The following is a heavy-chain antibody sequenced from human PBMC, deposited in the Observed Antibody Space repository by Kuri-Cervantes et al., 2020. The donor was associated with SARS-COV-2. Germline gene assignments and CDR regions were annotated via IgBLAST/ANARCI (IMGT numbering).Heavy chain of an antibody. CDR2: ISAYNGNT. CDR1: GYTFTSYG. V-gene: IGHV1-18*01. D-gene: IGHD1/OR15-1a*01. Sequence: ASVKVSCKASGYTFTSYGISWVRQAPGQGLEWMGWISAYNGNTNYAQKLQGRVTMNTDTSTSTAYMELRSLRSDDTAVYYCARAEHDYYYYYYMDVWGKGTTVTVSS. J-gene: IGHJ6*03. CDR3: ARAEHDYYYYYYMDV.